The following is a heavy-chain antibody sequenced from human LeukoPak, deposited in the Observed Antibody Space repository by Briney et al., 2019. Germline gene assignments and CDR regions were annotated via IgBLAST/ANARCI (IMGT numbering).Heavy chain of an antibody. CDR2: IIPIFGTA. D-gene: IGHD3-10*01. J-gene: IGHJ4*02. Sequence: ASVKVSCKASGGTFSSYAISWVRQAPGQGLEWMGGIIPIFGTANYAQKFQGRVTITADESTSTAYMELSSLRSEDTAVYYCARDTSSGTGGPGDDYWGQGTLVTVSS. CDR3: ARDTSSGTGGPGDDY. V-gene: IGHV1-69*01. CDR1: GGTFSSYA.